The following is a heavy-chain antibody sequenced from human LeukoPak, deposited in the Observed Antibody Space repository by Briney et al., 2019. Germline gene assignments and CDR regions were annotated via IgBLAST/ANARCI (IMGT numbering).Heavy chain of an antibody. CDR1: GFTFSSYA. CDR3: AKIGIVGATQNYFDY. J-gene: IGHJ4*02. Sequence: GALRLSFAASGFTFSSYAMSWVRPAPGKGLEWVSAISGSGGSTYYADSVKGRFTISRDNSKNTLYLQMNSLRAEDTAVYYCAKIGIVGATQNYFDYWGQGTLVTVSS. V-gene: IGHV3-23*01. D-gene: IGHD1-26*01. CDR2: ISGSGGST.